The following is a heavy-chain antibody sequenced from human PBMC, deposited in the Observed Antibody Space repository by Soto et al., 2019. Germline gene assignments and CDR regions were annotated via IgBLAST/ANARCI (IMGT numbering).Heavy chain of an antibody. CDR3: ARENGHCTDACNRGAFDI. J-gene: IGHJ3*02. CDR2: IANGDNHI. D-gene: IGHD2-2*01. V-gene: IGHV3-21*01. Sequence: EVQVVESGGGLVKPGGSLRLSCAASGFTFSEYSFLWVRQAPGKGLEWLSFIANGDNHIFYSDSVKGRFTISRDNAKNSVYLQLNSLRADDSAVYYCARENGHCTDACNRGAFDIRGQGNMVTVSS. CDR1: GFTFSEYS.